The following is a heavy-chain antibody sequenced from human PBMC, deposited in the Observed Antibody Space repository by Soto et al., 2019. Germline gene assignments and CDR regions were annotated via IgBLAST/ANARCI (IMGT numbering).Heavy chain of an antibody. CDR1: GFTFTRFS. V-gene: IGHV3-21*06. J-gene: IGHJ4*02. CDR2: ISSTTNYI. CDR3: ARESEDLTSNFDY. Sequence: GGSLRLSCAASGFTFTRFSMNWVRQAPGKGLEWVSSISSTTNYIYYGDSMKGRFTISRDNAKNSLYLEMNSLRAEDTAVYYCARESEDLTSNFDYWGQGTLVTVSS.